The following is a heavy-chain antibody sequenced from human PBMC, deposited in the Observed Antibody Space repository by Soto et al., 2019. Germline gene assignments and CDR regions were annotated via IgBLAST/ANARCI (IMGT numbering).Heavy chain of an antibody. Sequence: QVQLVQSGAEVKKPGSSVKVSCKASGGTFRSYVTSWVRQAPGQGLEWLGGIIPMYGTTYYAQTFQGRVTXSAAESTSPACMELSSLRSEDTAVYYCARIGTLDWIDDYWGQGTLVTVSS. CDR3: ARIGTLDWIDDY. CDR1: GGTFRSYV. CDR2: IIPMYGTT. J-gene: IGHJ4*02. V-gene: IGHV1-69*12. D-gene: IGHD1-1*01.